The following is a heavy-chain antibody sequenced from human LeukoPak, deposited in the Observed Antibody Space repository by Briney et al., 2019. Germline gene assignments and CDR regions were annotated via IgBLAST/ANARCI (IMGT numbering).Heavy chain of an antibody. J-gene: IGHJ2*01. Sequence: SETLSLTCTVSGGSISSYYWSWIRQPPGKGLEWIGYIYYSGSTNYNPSLKSRVTISVDTSKNQFSLKLSSVTAADTAVYYCARLYRSSGYRYWYFDLWGRGTLVTVSS. CDR2: IYYSGST. D-gene: IGHD3-22*01. CDR3: ARLYRSSGYRYWYFDL. CDR1: GGSISSYY. V-gene: IGHV4-59*08.